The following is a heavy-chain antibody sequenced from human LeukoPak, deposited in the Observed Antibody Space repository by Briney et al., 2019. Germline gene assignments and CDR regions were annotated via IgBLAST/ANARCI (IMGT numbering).Heavy chain of an antibody. CDR1: GFTFSSYA. Sequence: PGGSLRLSCAASGFTFSSYAMSWVRQAPGKGLEWVSAISGSGGNTYAADSVKGRFSISRDNSKNTLYLQMNSLRAEDTAVYYCARNENSGWGYFDYWGQGTLVTVSS. CDR3: ARNENSGWGYFDY. V-gene: IGHV3-23*01. CDR2: ISGSGGNT. J-gene: IGHJ4*02. D-gene: IGHD5-12*01.